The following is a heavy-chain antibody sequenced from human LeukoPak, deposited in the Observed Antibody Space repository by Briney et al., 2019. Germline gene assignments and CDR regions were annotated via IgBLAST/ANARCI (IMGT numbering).Heavy chain of an antibody. CDR3: ARHYCSSTSCYFDY. CDR2: MYAFGST. D-gene: IGHD2-2*01. J-gene: IGHJ4*02. CDR1: DDSFSSYY. V-gene: IGHV4-4*07. Sequence: SETLSLTCSVSDDSFSSYYWTWIRQPAGKGLEWIGRMYAFGSTNYNPSLTSRVTMSVDTSKNQFSLKLSSVTAADTAVYYCARHYCSSTSCYFDYWGQGTLVTVSS.